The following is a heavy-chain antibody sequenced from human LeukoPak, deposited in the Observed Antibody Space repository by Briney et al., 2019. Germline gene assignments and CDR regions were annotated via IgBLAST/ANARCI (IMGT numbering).Heavy chain of an antibody. CDR3: ARGRRMVRGVRNYYYGMDV. CDR2: MNPNSGNT. D-gene: IGHD3-10*01. V-gene: IGHV1-8*01. CDR1: GYTFTSYD. Sequence: ASVTVSCKASGYTFTSYDINWVRQATGQGLEWMGWMNPNSGNTGYAQKFQGRVTMTRNTSISTAYMELSSLRSEDTAVYYCARGRRMVRGVRNYYYGMDVWGQGTTVTVSS. J-gene: IGHJ6*02.